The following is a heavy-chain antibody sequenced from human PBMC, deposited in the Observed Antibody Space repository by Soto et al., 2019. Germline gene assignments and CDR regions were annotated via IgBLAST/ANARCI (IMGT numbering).Heavy chain of an antibody. V-gene: IGHV5-51*01. CDR2: IYPGDSDT. Sequence: PGESLKISCKGSGYSFTSYWIGWVRQMPGKGLEWMGIIYPGDSDTRYSPSFQGQVTISADKSISTAYLQWSSLKASDTAMYYCARRGGYCSSTSCYEEGEYNWFDPWGQGTLVTVSS. CDR1: GYSFTSYW. J-gene: IGHJ5*02. CDR3: ARRGGYCSSTSCYEEGEYNWFDP. D-gene: IGHD2-2*01.